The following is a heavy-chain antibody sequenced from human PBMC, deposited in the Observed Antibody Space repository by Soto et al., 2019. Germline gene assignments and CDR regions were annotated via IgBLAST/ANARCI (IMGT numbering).Heavy chain of an antibody. D-gene: IGHD3-10*01. CDR3: ARAIIRHAFDI. CDR1: GFAVSSNY. J-gene: IGHJ3*02. CDR2: IYSGGST. V-gene: IGHV3-53*01. Sequence: EVQLVESGGGLIQPGGSLRLSCAAYGFAVSSNYMSWVRQAPGKGLEWVSVIYSGGSTYYTDSVKGRFTISRDNSKNTLSLQMNSLRAEDTAVYYGARAIIRHAFDIWGQGTMVTVSS.